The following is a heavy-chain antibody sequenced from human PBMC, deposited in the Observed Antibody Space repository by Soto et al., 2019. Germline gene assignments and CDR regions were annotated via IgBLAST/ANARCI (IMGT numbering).Heavy chain of an antibody. V-gene: IGHV5-51*01. Sequence: GESLKISCKGSGYSFTSYWIGWVRQMPGKGLEWMGIIYPGDSDTRYSPSFQVQVTISADKSISTAYLQWSSLKASDTAMYYCASQVASYYDFWSGYAGYAFDIWGQGKMVTVSS. CDR3: ASQVASYYDFWSGYAGYAFDI. J-gene: IGHJ3*02. D-gene: IGHD3-3*01. CDR2: IYPGDSDT. CDR1: GYSFTSYW.